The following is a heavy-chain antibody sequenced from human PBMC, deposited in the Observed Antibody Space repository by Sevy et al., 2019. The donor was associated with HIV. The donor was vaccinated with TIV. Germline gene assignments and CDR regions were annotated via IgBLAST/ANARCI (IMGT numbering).Heavy chain of an antibody. J-gene: IGHJ4*02. CDR1: GFTVSSNY. CDR2: IYSGGST. D-gene: IGHD4-17*01. V-gene: IGHV3-53*01. CDR3: AREWRGPTGYFDY. Sequence: GGSLRLSCAASGFTVSSNYMSWVRQAPGKGLEWVSVIYSGGSTYYADSVKGRFTISRDNSKNTLYLQMNSLRAEDTAVYYCAREWRGPTGYFDYWGQGTLVTVSS.